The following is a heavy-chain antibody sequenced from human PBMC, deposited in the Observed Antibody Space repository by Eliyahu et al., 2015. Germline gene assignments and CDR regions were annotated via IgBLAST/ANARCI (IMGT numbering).Heavy chain of an antibody. CDR3: ARLGAVLPPY. CDR2: IYHSGST. J-gene: IGHJ4*02. V-gene: IGHV4-38-2*01. CDR1: GYSISSGYY. D-gene: IGHD3-10*01. Sequence: QVQLQESGPGLVKPSETLSLTCAVSGYSISSGYYWGWIRQPPGKGLEWIGSIYHSGSTYYNPSLKSRVTISVDTSKNQFSLKLSSVTAADTAVYYCARLGAVLPPYWGQGTLVTVSS.